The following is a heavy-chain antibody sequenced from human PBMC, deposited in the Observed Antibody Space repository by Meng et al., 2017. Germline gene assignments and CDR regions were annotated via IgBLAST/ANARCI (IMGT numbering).Heavy chain of an antibody. D-gene: IGHD6-6*01. V-gene: IGHV4-34*01. J-gene: IGHJ5*02. CDR1: GGSFSGYY. CDR2: INHSGST. Sequence: HVQLAQWGAGLLKPSEALSLTCAVYGGSFSGYYWSWIRQPPGKGLEWIGEINHSGSTNYNPSLKSRVTISVDTSKNQFSLKLSSVTAADTAVYYCARRRGGSSDWFDPWGQGTLVTVSS. CDR3: ARRRGGSSDWFDP.